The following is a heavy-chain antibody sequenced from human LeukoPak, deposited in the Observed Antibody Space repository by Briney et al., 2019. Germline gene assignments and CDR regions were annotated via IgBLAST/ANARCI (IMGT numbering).Heavy chain of an antibody. Sequence: GGSLRLSCAASGFTFSGYSMNWVRQAPGKGLEWVSYISSSSSYIYYADSVKGRFTISRDNAKNSLSLQMSSLRAEDTAVYYCTRGTSSGYYSDYWGQGTLVTVSS. D-gene: IGHD3-3*01. CDR1: GFTFSGYS. CDR3: TRGTSSGYYSDY. V-gene: IGHV3-21*01. CDR2: ISSSSSYI. J-gene: IGHJ4*02.